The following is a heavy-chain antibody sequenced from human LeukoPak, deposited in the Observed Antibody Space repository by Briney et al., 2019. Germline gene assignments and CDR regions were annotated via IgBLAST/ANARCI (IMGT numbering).Heavy chain of an antibody. Sequence: GGSLRLSCAASGFAFSSYAMTWVRQAQGKGLEWVANIKQDGSEKYYVDSVKGRFTISRDNAKNSLYLQMNSLRAEDTAVYYCARGGPQLLLNYFDYWGQGTLVTVSS. D-gene: IGHD5-18*01. CDR1: GFAFSSYA. J-gene: IGHJ4*02. CDR3: ARGGPQLLLNYFDY. V-gene: IGHV3-7*01. CDR2: IKQDGSEK.